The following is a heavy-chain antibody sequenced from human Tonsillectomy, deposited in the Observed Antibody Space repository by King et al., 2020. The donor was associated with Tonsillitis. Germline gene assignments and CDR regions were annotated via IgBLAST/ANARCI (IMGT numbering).Heavy chain of an antibody. CDR3: ATELLTTTTVDY. J-gene: IGHJ4*02. D-gene: IGHD1-14*01. CDR2: IYTSGNT. V-gene: IGHV4-61*02. Sequence: QMQLQESGPGLVKPSQTLSLTCTVSGGTIISGNYYWSWIRQPAGKGLEWIGRIYTSGNTNYNPSLKSRVTISLDTSKNQFSLPLTSVTAADTALYYCATELLTTTTVDYWGQGTLGTVSS. CDR1: GGTIISGNYY.